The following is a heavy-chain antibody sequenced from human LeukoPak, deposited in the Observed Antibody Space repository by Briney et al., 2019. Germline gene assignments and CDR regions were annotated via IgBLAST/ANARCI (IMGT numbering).Heavy chain of an antibody. CDR3: ARSPLADYFDY. CDR2: ISNSGNTI. D-gene: IGHD3-3*02. Sequence: GGSLRLSCAASGFTFSSYWMSWVRQAPGKGLEWVSYISNSGNTIYYADSVKGRFTISRDNAKSSLYLQMNSLRAEDTAIYYCARSPLADYFDYWGQGTLVTVSS. V-gene: IGHV3-48*03. CDR1: GFTFSSYW. J-gene: IGHJ4*02.